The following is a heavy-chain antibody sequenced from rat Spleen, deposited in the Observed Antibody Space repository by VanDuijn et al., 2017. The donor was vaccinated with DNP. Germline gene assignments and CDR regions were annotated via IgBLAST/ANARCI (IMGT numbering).Heavy chain of an antibody. CDR2: ISYSGTT. J-gene: IGHJ4*01. CDR3: TKYYPGQRVMDA. D-gene: IGHD1-4*01. V-gene: IGHV3-1*01. CDR1: GYSITRNY. Sequence: EVQLQESGPGLVKPSQSLSLTCSVTGYSITRNYWAWIRKGPGNKMEWMGYISYSGTTNYDPSLKSRISMTRDTSKNQFFLQLNSVTNEDTATYYCTKYYPGQRVMDAWGQGASVTVSS.